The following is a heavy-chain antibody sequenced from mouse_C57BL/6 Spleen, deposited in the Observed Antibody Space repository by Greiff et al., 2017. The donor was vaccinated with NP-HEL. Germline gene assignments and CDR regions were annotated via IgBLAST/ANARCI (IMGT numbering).Heavy chain of an antibody. CDR1: GYTFTSYW. CDR3: ARCYGNYGGYFDY. Sequence: QVHVKQPGAELVRPGSSVKLSCKASGYTFTSYWMHWVKQRPIQGLEWIGNIDPSDSETHYNQKFKDKATLTVDKSSSTAYMQLSSLTSEDSAVYYCARCYGNYGGYFDYWGQGTTLTVSS. V-gene: IGHV1-52*01. CDR2: IDPSDSET. D-gene: IGHD2-1*01. J-gene: IGHJ2*01.